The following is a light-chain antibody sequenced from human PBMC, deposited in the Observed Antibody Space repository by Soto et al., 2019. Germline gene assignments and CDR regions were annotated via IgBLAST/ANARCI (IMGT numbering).Light chain of an antibody. J-gene: IGLJ3*02. CDR2: GDR. Sequence: QSALTQPPSVSGAPGQRVTISCTGSSSNIGAGYEVHWYQQLPGTAPQLLIYGDRSRPAGVPDRFSGSKSGTSVSLAITGLQAEDEADYHCQSYDSSLSGMVFGGGTKLTVL. CDR3: QSYDSSLSGMV. V-gene: IGLV1-40*01. CDR1: SSNIGAGYE.